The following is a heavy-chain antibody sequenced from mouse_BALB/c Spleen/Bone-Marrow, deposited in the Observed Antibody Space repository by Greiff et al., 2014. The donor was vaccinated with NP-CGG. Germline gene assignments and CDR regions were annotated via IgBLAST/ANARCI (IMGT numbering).Heavy chain of an antibody. CDR1: GYSITSGYY. CDR2: ISYDGSN. D-gene: IGHD2-2*01. CDR3: ARGYEPPYAMDY. V-gene: IGHV3-6*02. J-gene: IGHJ4*01. Sequence: EVKLMESGPGLVKPSQSLSLTCSVTGYSITSGYYWNWIRQFPGNKLEWMGYISYDGSNNYNPSLKNRISITRGTSKNQFFLKLNSVTTEDTATYYCARGYEPPYAMDYWGQGTSVTVSS.